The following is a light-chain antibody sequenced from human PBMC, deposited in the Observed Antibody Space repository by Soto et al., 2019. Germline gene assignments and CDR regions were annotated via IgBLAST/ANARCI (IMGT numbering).Light chain of an antibody. CDR1: QSVSSSY. CDR2: GAS. Sequence: EIVLTQSPGTLSLSPGERDTLSCRASQSVSSSYLAWYQQKPGQAPRLLIYGASSRATCIPDRFSGSGSGTDFTLTISRLEPEDFAVYYCQQYGSSPFTFGPGTKVDIK. J-gene: IGKJ3*01. V-gene: IGKV3-20*01. CDR3: QQYGSSPFT.